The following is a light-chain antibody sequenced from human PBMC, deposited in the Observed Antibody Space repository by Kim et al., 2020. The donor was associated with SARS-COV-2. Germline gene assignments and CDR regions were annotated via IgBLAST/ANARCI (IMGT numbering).Light chain of an antibody. Sequence: GQAAPRCCSAQSVVNRYLAWYQQIPGQTPRLLINGASGRATGIPDRFSGSGSGTDFTLSIIGLQSEDFAVYFCQQYHSWLRTFGQGTKVEIK. J-gene: IGKJ1*01. CDR3: QQYHSWLRT. CDR2: GAS. CDR1: SVVNRY. V-gene: IGKV3-20*01.